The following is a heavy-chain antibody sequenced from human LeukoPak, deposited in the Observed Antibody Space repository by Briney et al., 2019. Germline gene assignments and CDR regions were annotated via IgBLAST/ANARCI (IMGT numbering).Heavy chain of an antibody. D-gene: IGHD6-19*01. CDR3: ARGQYSSGWSYFDY. CDR1: GGSISSYY. V-gene: IGHV4-4*07. CDR2: IYTSGST. Sequence: PSETLSLTCTVSGGSISSYYWSWIRQPAGKGLEWIGRIYTSGSTNYNPSLKSRVTMSVDTYKNQFSLKLSSVTAADTAVYYCARGQYSSGWSYFDYWGQGTLVTVSS. J-gene: IGHJ4*02.